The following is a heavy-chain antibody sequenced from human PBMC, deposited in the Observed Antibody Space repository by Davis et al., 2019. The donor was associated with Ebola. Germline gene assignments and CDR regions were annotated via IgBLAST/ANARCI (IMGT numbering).Heavy chain of an antibody. J-gene: IGHJ6*03. CDR2: IYSGGST. Sequence: GESLKISCAASGFTVSSNYMSWVRQAPGKGLEWVSVIYSGGSTYYADSVKGRFTISRDNSKNTLYLQMNSLRAEDTAVYYCARDREGYSRDYYYYMDVWGKGTTVTVSS. D-gene: IGHD4-11*01. V-gene: IGHV3-53*01. CDR3: ARDREGYSRDYYYYMDV. CDR1: GFTVSSNY.